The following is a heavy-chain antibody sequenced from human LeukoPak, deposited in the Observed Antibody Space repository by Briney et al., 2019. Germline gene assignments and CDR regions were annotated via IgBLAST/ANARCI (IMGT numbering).Heavy chain of an antibody. CDR1: GFTFSSYA. CDR3: AKDWSRGYSDY. Sequence: GGSLRLSCSASGFTFSSYAMHWVRQAPGKGLEYVSAISSNGGSTYYADSVKGRFTISRDNSKNTLYLQMNSLRAEDTAVYYCAKDWSRGYSDYWGQGTLVTVSS. CDR2: ISSNGGST. J-gene: IGHJ4*02. V-gene: IGHV3-64*04. D-gene: IGHD3-10*01.